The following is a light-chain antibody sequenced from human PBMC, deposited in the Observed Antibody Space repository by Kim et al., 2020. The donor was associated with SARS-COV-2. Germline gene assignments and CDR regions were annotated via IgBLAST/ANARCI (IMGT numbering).Light chain of an antibody. Sequence: ASVGDGVTISCRASESIRTYLSWYQQKPGRAPKLLIYDASRLQSGVPSRFSGSGSATDFTLTISSLQLEDFATYYCQQTYSSPLTFGQGTKVEIK. J-gene: IGKJ1*01. CDR2: DAS. CDR3: QQTYSSPLT. V-gene: IGKV1-39*01. CDR1: ESIRTY.